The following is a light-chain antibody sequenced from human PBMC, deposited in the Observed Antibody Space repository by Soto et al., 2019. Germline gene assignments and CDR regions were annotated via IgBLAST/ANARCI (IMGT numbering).Light chain of an antibody. CDR2: DVT. Sequence: QSVLTQPASVSGSPGRSITISCTGTSSDVGGYNFVSWYQQHPDKASKLMIYDVTNRPSGVSNRFSGSKSGNTASLTISGLQAEDEADYYCSSYTSISTYVFGTGTKVTVL. V-gene: IGLV2-14*01. CDR3: SSYTSISTYV. J-gene: IGLJ1*01. CDR1: SSDVGGYNF.